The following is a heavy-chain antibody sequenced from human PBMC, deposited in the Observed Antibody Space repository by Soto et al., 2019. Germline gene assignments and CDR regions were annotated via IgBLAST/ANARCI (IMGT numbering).Heavy chain of an antibody. V-gene: IGHV3-30-3*01. Sequence: QVQLVESGGGVVQPGRSLRLSCAASGFTFSSYAMHWVRQAPGKGLEWVAVISYDGSNKYYADSVKGRFTISRENSKNTLYLQMNSLRAEDTAVYYCARAVSVAVYPKLDYWGQGTMVTVSS. CDR3: ARAVSVAVYPKLDY. D-gene: IGHD6-19*01. J-gene: IGHJ4*02. CDR2: ISYDGSNK. CDR1: GFTFSSYA.